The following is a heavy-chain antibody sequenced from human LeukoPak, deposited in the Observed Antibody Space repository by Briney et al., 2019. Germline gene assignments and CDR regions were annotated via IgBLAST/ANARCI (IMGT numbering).Heavy chain of an antibody. CDR3: ARDRIVVVPAALGLYYYYYGMDV. Sequence: SQTLSLTCTLSGGSISSGGYYWSWIRQHPGKGLEWIGYIYYSGSTYYNPSLKSRVTISVDTSKNQFSLKLSSVTAADTAVYYCARDRIVVVPAALGLYYYYYGMDVWGQGTTVTVSS. J-gene: IGHJ6*02. CDR1: GGSISSGGYY. D-gene: IGHD2-2*01. V-gene: IGHV4-31*03. CDR2: IYYSGST.